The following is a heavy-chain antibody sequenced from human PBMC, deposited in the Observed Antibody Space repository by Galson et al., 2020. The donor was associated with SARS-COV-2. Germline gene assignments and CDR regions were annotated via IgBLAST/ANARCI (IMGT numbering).Heavy chain of an antibody. CDR3: AREVFEGNDFDY. V-gene: IGHV3-30*04. J-gene: IGHJ4*02. CDR2: ISYDGSNK. Sequence: GESLKISCAASGFTFSSYAMHWVRQAPGKGLEWVAVISYDGSNKYYADSVKGRFTISRDNSKNTLYLQMNSLRAEDTAVYYCAREVFEGNDFDYWGQGTLVTVSS. CDR1: GFTFSSYA. D-gene: IGHD4-4*01.